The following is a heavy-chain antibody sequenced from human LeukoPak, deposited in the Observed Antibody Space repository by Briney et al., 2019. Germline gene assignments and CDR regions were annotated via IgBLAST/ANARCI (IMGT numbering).Heavy chain of an antibody. CDR3: AKDKVDDIRGYYYRGAYFQH. J-gene: IGHJ1*01. V-gene: IGHV3-9*01. CDR1: GLSFDDNG. Sequence: RPGGSLRLSCTASGLSFDDNGMSWVRQVPGKGLEWVSGISWNRGNIGYADSVKGRFIISRDNAKNSLYLQMNSLRPEDTALYYCAKDKVDDIRGYYYRGAYFQHWGLGTLVIVSS. CDR2: ISWNRGNI. D-gene: IGHD3-22*01.